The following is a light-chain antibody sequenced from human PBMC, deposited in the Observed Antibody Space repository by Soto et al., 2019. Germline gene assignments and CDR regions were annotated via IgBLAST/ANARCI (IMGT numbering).Light chain of an antibody. CDR3: ATWDSKLNAVV. J-gene: IGLJ2*01. CDR2: DNN. Sequence: QSVLTQPSSMSAAPGQKVTISCSGSSSNVGNNFVSWYQQLPGTAPELLIFDNNQRPSGIPDRFFGSKSGSSATLGITGPQTGDEAVYYCATWDSKLNAVVFGGGTKLTVL. CDR1: SSNVGNNF. V-gene: IGLV1-51*01.